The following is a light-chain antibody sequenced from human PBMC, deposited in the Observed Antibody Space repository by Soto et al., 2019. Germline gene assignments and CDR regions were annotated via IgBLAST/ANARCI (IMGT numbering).Light chain of an antibody. CDR2: EVT. CDR1: SSDVGGYNH. CDR3: SYFAGRGTPVP. J-gene: IGLJ2*01. Sequence: QSVLTQPPSASGSLGQSVTISCTGTSSDVGGYNHVSWHQQHPGKAPKVMIYEVTKRPPGVPDRFSGSKSGNTAPLTVSGLQAQDEADYYCSYFAGRGTPVPLGAGTTLT. V-gene: IGLV2-8*01.